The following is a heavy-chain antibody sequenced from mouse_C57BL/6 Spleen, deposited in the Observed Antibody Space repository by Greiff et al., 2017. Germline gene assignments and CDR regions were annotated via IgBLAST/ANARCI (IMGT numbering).Heavy chain of an antibody. D-gene: IGHD1-1*01. J-gene: IGHJ2*01. CDR1: GYTFTSYW. V-gene: IGHV1-64*01. CDR2: IHPNSGST. Sequence: VQLQQPGAELVKPGASVKLSCKASGYTFTSYWMHWVKQRPGQGLEWIGMIHPNSGSTNYNEKFKSKATLTVDKSSSTAYMQLRSLTSEDAAVYYCARRPPNYERVLDYWGQGTTLTVSS. CDR3: ARRPPNYERVLDY.